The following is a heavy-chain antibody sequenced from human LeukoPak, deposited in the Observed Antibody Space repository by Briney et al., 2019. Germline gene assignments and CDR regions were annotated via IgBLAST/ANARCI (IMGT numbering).Heavy chain of an antibody. CDR3: ARLPFITMIVVDYYYMDV. J-gene: IGHJ6*03. V-gene: IGHV3-21*01. D-gene: IGHD3-22*01. Sequence: GGSLRLSCAASRFTFSSYSMNWVRQAPGKGLEWVSSISSSGSYIYYADSVKGRFTISRDNAKNSLYLQMNSLRAEDTAVYYCARLPFITMIVVDYYYMDVWGKGTTVTISS. CDR2: ISSSGSYI. CDR1: RFTFSSYS.